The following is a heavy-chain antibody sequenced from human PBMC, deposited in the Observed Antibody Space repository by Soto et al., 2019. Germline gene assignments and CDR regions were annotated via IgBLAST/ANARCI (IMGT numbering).Heavy chain of an antibody. CDR2: ISYDGSNK. D-gene: IGHD5-12*01. J-gene: IGHJ4*02. CDR3: AKAYLYSGYDYQLDY. CDR1: GFTFSSYG. V-gene: IGHV3-30*18. Sequence: QVQLVESGGGVVQPGRSLRLSCAASGFTFSSYGMHWVRQAPGKGLEWVAVISYDGSNKYYADSVKGRFTISRDNSKNTLYLQMNSLRAEDTAVYYCAKAYLYSGYDYQLDYWGQGTLVTVSS.